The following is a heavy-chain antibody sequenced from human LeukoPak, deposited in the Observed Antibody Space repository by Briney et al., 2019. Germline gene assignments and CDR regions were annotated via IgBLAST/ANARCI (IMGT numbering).Heavy chain of an antibody. D-gene: IGHD5-12*01. J-gene: IGHJ4*02. CDR1: GYSISSGYY. CDR2: IYHSGST. CDR3: ARKDPGYSGYSDFDY. Sequence: SETLSLTCTVSGYSISSGYYWGWIRQPPGKGLEWVWNIYHSGSTYYNPSLKSRVTISLDASKNQFALKLSSVTAADTAVYYCARKDPGYSGYSDFDYWGQGTLVTVSS. V-gene: IGHV4-38-2*02.